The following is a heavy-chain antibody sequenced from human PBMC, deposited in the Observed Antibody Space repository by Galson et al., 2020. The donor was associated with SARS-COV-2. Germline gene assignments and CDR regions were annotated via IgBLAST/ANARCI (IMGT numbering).Heavy chain of an antibody. CDR3: ARRRDDYNWGLDYLDH. CDR2: IYPGDSQT. D-gene: IGHD3-16*01. Sequence: GESLKISCRGSGYTFANHWIAWVRQMPGKGLEWIGIIYPGDSQTAYSPSFQGQVTISADESTSTAYLQWRSLKASDTAIYYCARRRDDYNWGLDYLDHWGQGTLATVSS. J-gene: IGHJ4*02. CDR1: GYTFANHW. V-gene: IGHV5-51*01.